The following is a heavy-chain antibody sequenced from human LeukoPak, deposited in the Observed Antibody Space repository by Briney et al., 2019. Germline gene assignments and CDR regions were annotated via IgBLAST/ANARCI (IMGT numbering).Heavy chain of an antibody. CDR2: IYASGGT. CDR3: ARSVGYCSSASCYVNWFDA. J-gene: IGHJ5*02. CDR1: GGSISSYY. D-gene: IGHD2-2*01. V-gene: IGHV4-4*07. Sequence: PSETLSLTCTVSGGSISSYYWSWIRQPAGKGLEWIGRIYASGGTNYNPSLKSRLTISVDKSKNQFSLRLSSVTAADTAVYYCARSVGYCSSASCYVNWFDAWGQATLVTVSS.